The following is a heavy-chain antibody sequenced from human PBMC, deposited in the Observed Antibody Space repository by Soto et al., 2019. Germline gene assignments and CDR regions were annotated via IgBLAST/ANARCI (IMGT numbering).Heavy chain of an antibody. CDR2: INHSGST. D-gene: IGHD6-6*01. CDR1: GGSFSGYY. V-gene: IGHV4-34*01. CDR3: ARTGVNTGSSFGY. Sequence: SETLSLTCAVYGGSFSGYYWSWIRQPPGKGLEWIGEINHSGSTNYNPSLKSRVTISVDTSKNQFSLKLSSVTAADTAVYYCARTGVNTGSSFGYWGQGTLVTVSS. J-gene: IGHJ4*02.